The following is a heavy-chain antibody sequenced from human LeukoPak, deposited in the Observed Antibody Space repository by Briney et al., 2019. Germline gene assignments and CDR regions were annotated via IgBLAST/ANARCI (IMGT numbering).Heavy chain of an antibody. J-gene: IGHJ4*02. V-gene: IGHV3-33*08. CDR1: GFTFSDAW. D-gene: IGHD3-9*01. Sequence: PEGSLRLSCAASGFTFSDAWMTWVRQAPGKGLEWVALIWYDGSNKYYADSVKGRFTISRDNSKNTLYLQMNSLRAEDTAVYYCARGAKGAYDILTGYYPLFDYWGQGTLVTVSS. CDR2: IWYDGSNK. CDR3: ARGAKGAYDILTGYYPLFDY.